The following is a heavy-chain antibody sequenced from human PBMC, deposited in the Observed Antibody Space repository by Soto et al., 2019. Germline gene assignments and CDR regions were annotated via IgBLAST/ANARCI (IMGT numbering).Heavy chain of an antibody. Sequence: EVQLLESGGGLVQPGGSLRLSCAASGFTFKNYAMTWVRQPPGKGLEWVSEFSSSGGNTYYADSVQGRFIMSRDTSKNRLFLQMNSLRAEDTALYSCAKITDQAIDFWGQGSLVTVSS. CDR2: FSSSGGNT. CDR3: AKITDQAIDF. J-gene: IGHJ4*02. V-gene: IGHV3-23*01. CDR1: GFTFKNYA. D-gene: IGHD2-2*01.